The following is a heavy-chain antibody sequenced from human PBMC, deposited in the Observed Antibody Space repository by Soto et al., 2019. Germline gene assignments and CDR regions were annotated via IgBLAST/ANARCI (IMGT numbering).Heavy chain of an antibody. CDR2: IYPGDSDT. Sequence: GESLNISCKASGYSFTSYWIGWLRQMPGKGLEWMGIIYPGDSDTRYSPSFQGQVTISAAKSISTDYLLWSSLKASDTAIYYCARPADSSGYYSPFRESRSFDLWGQGTMVTVSS. D-gene: IGHD3-22*01. V-gene: IGHV5-51*01. J-gene: IGHJ3*01. CDR3: ARPADSSGYYSPFRESRSFDL. CDR1: GYSFTSYW.